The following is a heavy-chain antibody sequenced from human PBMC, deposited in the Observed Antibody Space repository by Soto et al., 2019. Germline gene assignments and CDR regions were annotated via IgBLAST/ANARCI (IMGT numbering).Heavy chain of an antibody. D-gene: IGHD2-15*01. CDR2: INHSGST. Sequence: SETLSLTCAVYGGSFSGYYWSWIRQPPGKGLEWIGEINHSGSTNYNPSLKSRGTISVETSKNQFSLKLSSVTAADTDVYYCARGPHYCSGGSCYDDYYYGMDVWGQGTTVTVSS. CDR1: GGSFSGYY. CDR3: ARGPHYCSGGSCYDDYYYGMDV. J-gene: IGHJ6*02. V-gene: IGHV4-34*01.